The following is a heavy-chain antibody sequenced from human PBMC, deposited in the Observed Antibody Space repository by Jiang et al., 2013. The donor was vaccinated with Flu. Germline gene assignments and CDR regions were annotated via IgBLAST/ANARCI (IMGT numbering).Heavy chain of an antibody. CDR1: DFTFTNAW. CDR2: IKSETDGGTT. V-gene: IGHV3-15*07. J-gene: IGHJ3*02. Sequence: QLLESGGGLVRPGGSLRLSCAASDFTFTNAWMNWVRQAPGKGLEWVGRIKSETDGGTTDYGAPVKGRFTISRDASINTLFLQMNSLKTDDTAVYYCATAPVAVAGTGAFGIWGQGTMVAVSS. D-gene: IGHD6-19*01. CDR3: ATAPVAVAGTGAFGI.